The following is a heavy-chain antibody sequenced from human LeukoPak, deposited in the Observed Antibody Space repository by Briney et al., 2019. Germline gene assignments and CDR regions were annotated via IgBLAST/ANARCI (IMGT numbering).Heavy chain of an antibody. CDR3: ARGITDMVRGVIIPYFDY. D-gene: IGHD3-10*01. J-gene: IGHJ4*02. CDR2: IYYSGST. Sequence: SETLSLTCTVSGGSISSSSYYWGWIRQPPGKGLEWIGSIYYSGSTYYNPSLKSRVTISIDTSKNQFSLKLSSVTAADTAVYYCARGITDMVRGVIIPYFDYWGQGTLVTVSS. CDR1: GGSISSSSYY. V-gene: IGHV4-39*07.